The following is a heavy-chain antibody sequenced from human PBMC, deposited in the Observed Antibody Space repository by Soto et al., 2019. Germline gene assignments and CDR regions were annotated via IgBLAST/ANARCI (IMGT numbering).Heavy chain of an antibody. CDR1: GFTFSNYA. CDR3: AKNQHAMAHDY. CDR2: ISSSGGST. Sequence: GGSLRLSCAASGFTFSNYAMSWVRQAPGKELEWVSSISSSGGSTDYADSMKGRFTISRDNSQNTLNLQMNSLRAEDTAIYFCAKNQHAMAHDYWGPGTLVTVSS. V-gene: IGHV3-23*01. D-gene: IGHD2-8*01. J-gene: IGHJ4*02.